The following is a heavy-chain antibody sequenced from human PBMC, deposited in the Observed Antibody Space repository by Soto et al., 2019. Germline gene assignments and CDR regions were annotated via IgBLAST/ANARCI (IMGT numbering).Heavy chain of an antibody. D-gene: IGHD6-19*01. Sequence: ASVKVSCKVSGYTLTELSMHWVRQAPGKGLEWMGGFDPEDGETIYAQKFQGRVTMTEDTSTDTAYMELSSLRSEDTAVYYCATPCWRGIAVCYDYWGQGTLVTVSS. J-gene: IGHJ4*02. V-gene: IGHV1-24*01. CDR2: FDPEDGET. CDR1: GYTLTELS. CDR3: ATPCWRGIAVCYDY.